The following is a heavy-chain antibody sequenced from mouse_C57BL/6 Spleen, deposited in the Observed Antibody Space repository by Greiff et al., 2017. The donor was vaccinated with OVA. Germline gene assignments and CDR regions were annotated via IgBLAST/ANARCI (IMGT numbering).Heavy chain of an antibody. CDR3: AGGPYYGSSYRYFDV. Sequence: QVQLQQPGAELVMPGASVKLSCKASGYTFTSYWMHWVKQRPGQGLEWIGEIDPSDSYTNYNQKFKGKSTLTVDKSSSTAYMQLSSLTSEDSAVYYCAGGPYYGSSYRYFDVWGTGTTVTVSS. D-gene: IGHD1-1*01. J-gene: IGHJ1*03. CDR1: GYTFTSYW. CDR2: IDPSDSYT. V-gene: IGHV1-69*01.